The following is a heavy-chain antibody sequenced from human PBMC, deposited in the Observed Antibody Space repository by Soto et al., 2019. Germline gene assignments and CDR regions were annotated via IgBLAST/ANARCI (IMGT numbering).Heavy chain of an antibody. D-gene: IGHD3-22*01. CDR2: IYWDDDK. V-gene: IGHV2-5*02. Sequence: QITLKESGPTLVKPTQTLTLTCTFSGFSLSTSGVGVGWIRQPPGKALEWLALIYWDDDKRYSPSLKSRLTLTKDTSKNQVVLTMTNMDPVDTATYYCAHLIHYYDSSAVGAFDIWGQGTMVTVSS. J-gene: IGHJ3*02. CDR3: AHLIHYYDSSAVGAFDI. CDR1: GFSLSTSGVG.